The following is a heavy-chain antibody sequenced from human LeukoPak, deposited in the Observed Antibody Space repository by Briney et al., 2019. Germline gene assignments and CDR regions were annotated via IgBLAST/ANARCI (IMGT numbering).Heavy chain of an antibody. CDR2: INTDGSST. CDR3: ARVRGDSSDAFDI. V-gene: IGHV3-74*01. Sequence: GGSLRLSCAASEFTFNSYWMHWVRQAPGKGLVWVSRINTDGSSTSYADSVRGRFTMPRDNAKNTLYLQMNSLRAEDTAVYYCARVRGDSSDAFDIWGQGTMVTVSS. J-gene: IGHJ3*02. CDR1: EFTFNSYW. D-gene: IGHD3-22*01.